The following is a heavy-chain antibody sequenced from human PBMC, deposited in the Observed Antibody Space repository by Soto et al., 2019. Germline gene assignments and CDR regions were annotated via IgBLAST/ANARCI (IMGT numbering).Heavy chain of an antibody. V-gene: IGHV3-23*01. D-gene: IGHD3-10*01. CDR3: AKSGYGSGSYEDYYYYMDV. CDR2: ISGSGGST. J-gene: IGHJ6*03. Sequence: GGSLRLSCAASGFTFSSYAMSWVRQAPGKGLEWVSAISGSGGSTYYADSVKGRFTISRDNSKNTLYLQMNSLRAEDTAVYYCAKSGYGSGSYEDYYYYMDVWGKGTTVTVSS. CDR1: GFTFSSYA.